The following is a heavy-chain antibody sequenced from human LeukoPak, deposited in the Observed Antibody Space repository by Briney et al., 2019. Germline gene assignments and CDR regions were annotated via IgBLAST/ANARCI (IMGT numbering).Heavy chain of an antibody. J-gene: IGHJ4*02. CDR1: GFTFSHAW. V-gene: IGHV3-15*01. CDR2: IKSRIDGGTT. Sequence: GGSLRLSCEVSGFTFSHAWMSWARQAPGKGLEWVGRIKSRIDGGTTDYAAPVKGRFVISRDDSKNTLYLEMNSLKTEDTAVYYCTTGSGWYLADYWGQGTLVTVSS. D-gene: IGHD6-19*01. CDR3: TTGSGWYLADY.